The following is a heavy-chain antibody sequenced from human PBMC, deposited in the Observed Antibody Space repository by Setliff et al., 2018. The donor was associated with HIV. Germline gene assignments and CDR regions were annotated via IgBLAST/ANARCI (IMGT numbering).Heavy chain of an antibody. V-gene: IGHV4-34*01. J-gene: IGHJ5*02. D-gene: IGHD3-10*01. CDR3: ARGRPFWGRLWWFDP. CDR1: GGSFSGYY. CDR2: INHSGST. Sequence: TSETLSLTCAVYGGSFSGYYWSWIRQPPGKGLEWIGEINHSGSTNYNPSLKSRVTISVDTSKNQFSLKLSSVTAADTAVYYCARGRPFWGRLWWFDPWGQGTLVTVSS.